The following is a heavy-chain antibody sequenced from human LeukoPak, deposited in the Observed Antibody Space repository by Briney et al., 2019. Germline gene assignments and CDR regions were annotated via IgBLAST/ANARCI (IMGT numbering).Heavy chain of an antibody. Sequence: KPGGSLRISCAASRFTFSSYSMNWVRQAPGKGLEWVSAISSSSSYIYYADSVKGRFTISRDNAKNTLYLQMNSLRAEDTAVYYCARGRYCSGGSCYNGYLNWGQGTLVTVSS. J-gene: IGHJ4*02. CDR1: RFTFSSYS. CDR2: ISSSSSYI. CDR3: ARGRYCSGGSCYNGYLN. V-gene: IGHV3-21*01. D-gene: IGHD2-15*01.